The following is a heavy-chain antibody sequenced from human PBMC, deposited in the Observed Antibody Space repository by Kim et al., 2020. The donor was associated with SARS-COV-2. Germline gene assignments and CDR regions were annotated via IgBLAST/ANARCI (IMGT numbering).Heavy chain of an antibody. V-gene: IGHV3-30*04. CDR3: ARGDDSSGYYGYYYYYG. D-gene: IGHD3-22*01. Sequence: GGSLRLSCAASGFTFSSYAMHWVRQAPGKGLEWVAVISYDGSNKYYADSVKGRFTISRDNSKNTLYLQMNSLRAEDTAVYYCARGDDSSGYYGYYYYYG. J-gene: IGHJ6*01. CDR2: ISYDGSNK. CDR1: GFTFSSYA.